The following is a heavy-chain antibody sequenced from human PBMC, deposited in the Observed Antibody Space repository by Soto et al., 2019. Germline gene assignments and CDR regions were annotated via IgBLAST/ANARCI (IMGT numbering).Heavy chain of an antibody. CDR2: INSDGSHT. CDR3: AKAGDYGDYAGENWFDS. Sequence: EVQLVESGGGLVQPGGSLRLSCAASGFTFFAYWIHWVRQVPGKGLVWVSRINSDGSHTSYADSVRGRFTISRDNSKNTVYLHMNSRTAEDTAVYYCAKAGDYGDYAGENWFDSWGQGSLVTVSS. D-gene: IGHD4-17*01. J-gene: IGHJ5*01. V-gene: IGHV3-74*01. CDR1: GFTFFAYW.